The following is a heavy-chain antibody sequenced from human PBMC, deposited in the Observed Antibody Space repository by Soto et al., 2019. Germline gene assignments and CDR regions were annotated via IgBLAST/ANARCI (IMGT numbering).Heavy chain of an antibody. CDR1: GYSISSGYY. V-gene: IGHV4-38-2*01. D-gene: IGHD2-8*01. CDR3: PIIIYCTNGGCSPLYAMDV. Sequence: SETLSLTCAVSGYSISSGYYWGWIRQPPGKGLEWIGSIYHSGSTYYNPSLKSRVTISVDTSKNHFSLKLSSVTAADTAVYYCPIIIYCTNGGCSPLYAMDVTCQGTTVTVSS. J-gene: IGHJ6*02. CDR2: IYHSGST.